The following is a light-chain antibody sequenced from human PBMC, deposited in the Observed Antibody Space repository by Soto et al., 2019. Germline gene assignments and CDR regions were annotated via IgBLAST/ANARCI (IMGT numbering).Light chain of an antibody. CDR3: SSYTRSRSYV. Sequence: QSVLTQPASVSGSPGQSIAISCTGTSSDIGSYNLVSWYQQQPGRAPKLMIYDVSDRPSGVSNRFSGSKSGNTASLTISGLQAEDEADYYCSSYTRSRSYVFGTGTKLTVL. CDR2: DVS. J-gene: IGLJ1*01. V-gene: IGLV2-14*01. CDR1: SSDIGSYNL.